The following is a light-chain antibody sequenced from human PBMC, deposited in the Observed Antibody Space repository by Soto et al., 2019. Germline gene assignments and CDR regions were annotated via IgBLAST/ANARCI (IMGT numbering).Light chain of an antibody. CDR2: GTS. J-gene: IGKJ1*01. Sequence: EVVLTQSPGTLSLSPGERATLSSRASQSVSSSYLAWYQQKSGQAPRLLIYGTSSRATGIPDRFSGSGSGTDFTLTISRLEPEDFAVYYCQQYGSSSWTFGQGTKVDIK. V-gene: IGKV3-20*01. CDR1: QSVSSSY. CDR3: QQYGSSSWT.